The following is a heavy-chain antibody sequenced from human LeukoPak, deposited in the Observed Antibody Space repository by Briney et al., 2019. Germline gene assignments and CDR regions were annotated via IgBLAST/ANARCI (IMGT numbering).Heavy chain of an antibody. Sequence: SVKVSCKASGGTFSSYAISWVRQAPGQGLEWMGGIIPIFGTANYAQKFQGRVTITADESTSTAYMELSSLRSEDTAVYYCALSSRAPYSSSSEWAYWGQGTLVTVSS. CDR2: IIPIFGTA. CDR3: ALSSRAPYSSSSEWAY. V-gene: IGHV1-69*13. CDR1: GGTFSSYA. D-gene: IGHD6-6*01. J-gene: IGHJ4*02.